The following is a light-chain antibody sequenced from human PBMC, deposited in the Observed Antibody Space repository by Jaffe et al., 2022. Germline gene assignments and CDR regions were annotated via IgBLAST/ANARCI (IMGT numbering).Light chain of an antibody. V-gene: IGLV2-14*01. Sequence: QSALTQPASVSGSPGQSISISCIGTSSDFGTYNYVSWYQQYPGKAPKLMIYEVTKRPSGVSNRFSGSKSGNTASLIISGLQAEDESDYYCSSYTISNTLVFGGGTKLTVL. CDR1: SSDFGTYNY. J-gene: IGLJ3*02. CDR3: SSYTISNTLV. CDR2: EVT.